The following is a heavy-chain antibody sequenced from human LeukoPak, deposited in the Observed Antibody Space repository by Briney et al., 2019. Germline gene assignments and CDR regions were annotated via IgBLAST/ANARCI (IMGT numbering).Heavy chain of an antibody. D-gene: IGHD3-22*01. Sequence: PGGSLRLSCAASGFTVSSNYMSWVRQAPGKGLEWVSVIYSGGSTYYADSVKGRFTISRDNSKNTLYLQMNSLGAEDTAVYYCASRSPTYYYDKGYFQHWGQGTLVTVSS. J-gene: IGHJ1*01. CDR1: GFTVSSNY. CDR2: IYSGGST. V-gene: IGHV3-66*01. CDR3: ASRSPTYYYDKGYFQH.